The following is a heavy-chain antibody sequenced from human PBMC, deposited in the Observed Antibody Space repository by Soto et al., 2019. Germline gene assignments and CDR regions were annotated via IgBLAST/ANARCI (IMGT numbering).Heavy chain of an antibody. CDR1: GFTFSDYY. J-gene: IGHJ6*02. V-gene: IGHV3-11*01. Sequence: PGGSLRLSCAASGFTFSDYYMSWIRQAPGKGLEWVSYISSSGSTIYYADSVKGRFTISRDNAKNSLYLQMNSLRAEDTAVYYCARDPNDFWSGYQDVWGQGTTVTVPS. CDR3: ARDPNDFWSGYQDV. CDR2: ISSSGSTI. D-gene: IGHD3-3*01.